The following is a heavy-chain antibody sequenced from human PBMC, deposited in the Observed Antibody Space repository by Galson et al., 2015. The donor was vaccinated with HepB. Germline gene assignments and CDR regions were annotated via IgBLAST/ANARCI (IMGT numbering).Heavy chain of an antibody. V-gene: IGHV3-33*01. CDR1: GFTFSSYG. Sequence: SLRLSCAASGFTFSSYGMHWVRQAPGKGLEWVAVIWYDGSNKYYADSVKGRFTISRDNSKNTLYLQMNSLRAEDTAVYYCARGSSRGITGTTERVDYWGQGTLVTVSS. CDR3: ARGSSRGITGTTERVDY. D-gene: IGHD1-7*01. J-gene: IGHJ4*02. CDR2: IWYDGSNK.